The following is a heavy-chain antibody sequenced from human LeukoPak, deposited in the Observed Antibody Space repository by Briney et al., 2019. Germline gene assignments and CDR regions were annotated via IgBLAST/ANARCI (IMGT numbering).Heavy chain of an antibody. V-gene: IGHV4-61*02. CDR2: IYTSGST. J-gene: IGHJ4*02. Sequence: SETLSLTCTVSGGSISSGSYYWSWIRQPAGKGLEWIGRIYTSGSTNYNPSLKSRVTISVDTSKNQFSLKLSSVTAADTAVYYCARDGIAVAGPHYFDYWGQGTLVTVSS. CDR1: GGSISSGSYY. D-gene: IGHD6-19*01. CDR3: ARDGIAVAGPHYFDY.